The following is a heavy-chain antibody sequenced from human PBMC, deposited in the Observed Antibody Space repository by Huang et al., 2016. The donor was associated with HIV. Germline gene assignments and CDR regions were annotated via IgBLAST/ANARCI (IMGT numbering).Heavy chain of an antibody. CDR3: ARHWYTSSWYYDYFDY. CDR2: IYHSGSN. CDR1: GGSNSSSSYY. D-gene: IGHD6-13*01. Sequence: QLQLQESGPGLVKPSETLSLTCTVSGGSNSSSSYYWGGIRQHPGKGLEGIGSIYHSGSNYSNPSLKSRVIISVDTSKTQFSLKLRSVTAADTAVYYCARHWYTSSWYYDYFDYWGQGTLVTVSS. J-gene: IGHJ4*02. V-gene: IGHV4-39*01.